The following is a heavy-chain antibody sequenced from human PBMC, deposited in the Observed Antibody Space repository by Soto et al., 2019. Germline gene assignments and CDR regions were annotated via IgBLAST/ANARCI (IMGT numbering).Heavy chain of an antibody. CDR1: GFTVSSNY. Sequence: PGGSLRLSCAASGFTVSSNYMSWVRQAPGKGLEWVSVIYSGGSTYYADSVKGRFTISRDNSKNTLYLQMNSLRAEDTAVYYCARGGTWGWELLHFDYWGQGTLVTVSS. CDR2: IYSGGST. D-gene: IGHD1-26*01. J-gene: IGHJ4*02. V-gene: IGHV3-53*01. CDR3: ARGGTWGWELLHFDY.